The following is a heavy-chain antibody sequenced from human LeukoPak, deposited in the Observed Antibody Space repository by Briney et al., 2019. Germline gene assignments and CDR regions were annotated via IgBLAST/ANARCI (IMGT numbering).Heavy chain of an antibody. D-gene: IGHD2-21*01. CDR1: GFTFSSYL. Sequence: PGGSPRLSCAASGFTFSSYLMHWIRQAPGKGLVWVSRINNDGSSTNYADSVKGRFTISRDNAKNTVDLQMNSLRGEDTAVYYCVRDPPGEGVDYWGQGTLVAVSS. CDR2: INNDGSST. J-gene: IGHJ4*02. V-gene: IGHV3-74*01. CDR3: VRDPPGEGVDY.